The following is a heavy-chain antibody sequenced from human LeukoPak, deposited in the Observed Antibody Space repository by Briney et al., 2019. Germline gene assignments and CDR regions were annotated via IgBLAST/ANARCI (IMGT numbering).Heavy chain of an antibody. D-gene: IGHD2-2*01. CDR2: ISGSGGST. J-gene: IGHJ4*02. Sequence: GGSLRLSCAASGFTFSSYAMSWVRQAPGQGLEWVSAISGSGGSTYYADSVKGRFTISRDNSKNTLYLQMNSLRAEDTAVYYCAKEPLYCSSTSCYSSFDYWGQGTLVTVSS. V-gene: IGHV3-23*01. CDR3: AKEPLYCSSTSCYSSFDY. CDR1: GFTFSSYA.